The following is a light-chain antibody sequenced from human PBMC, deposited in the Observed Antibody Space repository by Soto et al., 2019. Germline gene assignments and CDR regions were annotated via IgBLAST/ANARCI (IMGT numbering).Light chain of an antibody. CDR1: SSDVGGYNY. Sequence: QSALTQPASVSGSPGQSITISCTGTSSDVGGYNYVSWYQQHPGKAPKLMIYDVSNRPSVVSNRFSGSKSGNTASLTISGRQAEDEADYYCSSYTSSSTYVFGTGTKLTVL. J-gene: IGLJ1*01. CDR2: DVS. V-gene: IGLV2-14*01. CDR3: SSYTSSSTYV.